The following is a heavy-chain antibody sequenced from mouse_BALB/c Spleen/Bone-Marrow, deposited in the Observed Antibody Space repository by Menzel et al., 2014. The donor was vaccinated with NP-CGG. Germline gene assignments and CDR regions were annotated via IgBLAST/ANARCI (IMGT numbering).Heavy chain of an antibody. V-gene: IGHV1-14*01. J-gene: IGHJ2*01. CDR3: AREGWLLRFGY. CDR1: GYTFTAYV. CDR2: INPYNDGT. Sequence: EVQGVESGPELVKPGASVKMSCKASGYTFTAYVMHWVKQRPGQGLEWIGYINPYNDGTNYIEKFKGKATLTSDIPSSTAYMELSSLTSEDSAVYYCAREGWLLRFGYWGQGTTLTVSS. D-gene: IGHD2-3*01.